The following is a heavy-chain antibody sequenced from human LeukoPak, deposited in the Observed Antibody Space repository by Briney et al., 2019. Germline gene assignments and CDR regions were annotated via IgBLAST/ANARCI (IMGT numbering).Heavy chain of an antibody. Sequence: ASVNVSCKASGCTFTSYGISWVRQAPGQGLEWMGWISAYNGNTDYAQKLQGRVTMTTDTSTSTAYMELRSLRSDDTAVYYCARDMGGNHDAFDIWGQGTMVTVSS. CDR1: GCTFTSYG. CDR3: ARDMGGNHDAFDI. J-gene: IGHJ3*02. D-gene: IGHD4-23*01. V-gene: IGHV1-18*01. CDR2: ISAYNGNT.